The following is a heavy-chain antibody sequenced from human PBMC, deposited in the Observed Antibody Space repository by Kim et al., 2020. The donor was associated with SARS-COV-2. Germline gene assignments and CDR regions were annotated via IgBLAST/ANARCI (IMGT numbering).Heavy chain of an antibody. D-gene: IGHD3-22*01. J-gene: IGHJ4*02. CDR3: ARDIPYYYDSSGYLS. V-gene: IGHV3-74*01. CDR1: GFTFSSYW. Sequence: GGSLRLSCAASGFTFSSYWMHWVRQAPGKGLVWVSRINSDGSSTSYADSVKGRFTISRDNAKNTLYLQMNSLRAEDTAVYYCARDIPYYYDSSGYLSWGQGTLVTVSS. CDR2: INSDGSST.